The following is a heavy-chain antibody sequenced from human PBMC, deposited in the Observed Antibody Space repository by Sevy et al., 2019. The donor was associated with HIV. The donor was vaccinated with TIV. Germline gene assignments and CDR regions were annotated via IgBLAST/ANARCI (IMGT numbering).Heavy chain of an antibody. Sequence: GGSLRLSCAASGITFSDVWMFWVRQAPGKGLVWVSRFNSDGTTTSYADSVKGRFTISRDNAKNTVYLQMNRLRADDTAVYYCAILGFWGGYPSYGMDVWGQGTTVTVSS. J-gene: IGHJ6*02. CDR2: FNSDGTTT. CDR1: GITFSDVW. D-gene: IGHD3-3*01. V-gene: IGHV3-74*01. CDR3: AILGFWGGYPSYGMDV.